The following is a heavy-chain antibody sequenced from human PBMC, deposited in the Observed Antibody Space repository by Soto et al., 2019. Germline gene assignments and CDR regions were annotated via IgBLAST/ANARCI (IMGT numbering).Heavy chain of an antibody. CDR2: IKQDGSEK. D-gene: IGHD6-13*01. Sequence: EVQLVESGGGLVQPGGSLRLSCAASGFTFSSYCMSWVRQAPGKGLEWVANIKQDGSEKYYVDSVKGRFTISRDNAKNSLYLQINSLRAEDTAVYYCARLSSSPSFQHWGQGTLVTVSS. CDR3: ARLSSSPSFQH. V-gene: IGHV3-7*01. J-gene: IGHJ1*01. CDR1: GFTFSSYC.